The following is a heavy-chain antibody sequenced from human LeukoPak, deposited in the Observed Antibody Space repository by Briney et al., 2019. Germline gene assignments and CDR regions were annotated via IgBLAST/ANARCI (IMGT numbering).Heavy chain of an antibody. D-gene: IGHD1-14*01. Sequence: GASVTVSCKTSGYPFTTWEINWVRQAAGQGLEWMGWLHPNGGNTAYAQKFQGRVTMTSDTSRSTAYMELSGLTSDDTAVYFCARGPRNDPWGQGTLVTVSS. J-gene: IGHJ5*02. V-gene: IGHV1-8*01. CDR2: LHPNGGNT. CDR3: ARGPRNDP. CDR1: GYPFTTWE.